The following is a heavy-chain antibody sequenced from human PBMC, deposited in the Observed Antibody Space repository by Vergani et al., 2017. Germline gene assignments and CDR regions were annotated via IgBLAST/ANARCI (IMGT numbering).Heavy chain of an antibody. D-gene: IGHD6-25*01. V-gene: IGHV3-20*01. CDR1: GFTFSSYS. Sequence: EVQLVESGGGLVQPGGSLRLSCAASGFTFSSYSMNWVRQAPGKGLEWVSGINWNGGSTGYADSVKGRFTISRDNAKNSLYLQMNSLRAEDTALYHCARDSGSRPFDPWGQGTLVTVSS. CDR2: INWNGGST. CDR3: ARDSGSRPFDP. J-gene: IGHJ5*02.